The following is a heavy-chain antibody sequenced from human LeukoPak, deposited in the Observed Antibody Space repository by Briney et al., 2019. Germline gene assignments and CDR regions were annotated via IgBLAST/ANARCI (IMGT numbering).Heavy chain of an antibody. D-gene: IGHD3-22*01. V-gene: IGHV3-15*01. Sequence: PGGSLRLSCAASGFTFTNAWMSWVRQAPGKGLEWVGLIKSRGDGGTTDYAAPVKGRFTISRDDSKNTLYLHMNSLKTEDTAVYYCATHYYDSSGYGRHFDYWGQGTLVTVSS. CDR3: ATHYYDSSGYGRHFDY. CDR2: IKSRGDGGTT. J-gene: IGHJ4*02. CDR1: GFTFTNAW.